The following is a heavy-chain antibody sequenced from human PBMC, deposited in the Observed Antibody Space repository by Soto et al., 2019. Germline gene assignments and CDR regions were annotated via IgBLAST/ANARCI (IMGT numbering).Heavy chain of an antibody. CDR1: GFTFSNAW. V-gene: IGHV3-15*07. D-gene: IGHD3-3*01. CDR3: TTDLSTYYDFWSGYYEEAWAGGMDV. Sequence: EVQLVESGGGLVKPGGSLRLSCAASGFTFSNAWMNWVRQAPGKGLEWVGRIKSKTDGGTTDYAAPVKGRFTISRDDSKNTLYLQMNSLKTEDTAVYYCTTDLSTYYDFWSGYYEEAWAGGMDVWGQGTTVTVSS. CDR2: IKSKTDGGTT. J-gene: IGHJ6*02.